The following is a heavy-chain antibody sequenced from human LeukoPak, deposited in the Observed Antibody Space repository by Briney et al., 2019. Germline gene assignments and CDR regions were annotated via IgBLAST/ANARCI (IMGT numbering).Heavy chain of an antibody. CDR1: GFTFNSYT. Sequence: GGSLRLSCAASGFTFNSYTMTWVRQAPGKGLEWVASISDTSGVHEEYADSVKGRFTVSRDNSKNMVYVQLNSLRVEDTAVYYCAKVHGTPYWGQGTLVTVSS. CDR3: AKVHGTPY. V-gene: IGHV3-23*01. J-gene: IGHJ4*02. CDR2: ISDTSGVHE. D-gene: IGHD1-26*01.